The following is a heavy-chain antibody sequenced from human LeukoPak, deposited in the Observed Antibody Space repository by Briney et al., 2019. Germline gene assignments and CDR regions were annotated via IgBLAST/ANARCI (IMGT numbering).Heavy chain of an antibody. CDR1: GGTFSSHA. CDR2: IIPIFGTA. J-gene: IGHJ3*02. CDR3: ARGGYCSGGSCYFDAFDI. D-gene: IGHD2-15*01. Sequence: SVKVSCKASGGTFSSHAISWVRQAPGQGLEWMGGIIPIFGTANYAQKFQGRVTITADKSTSTAYMELSSLRSEDTAVYYCARGGYCSGGSCYFDAFDIWGQGTMVTVSS. V-gene: IGHV1-69*06.